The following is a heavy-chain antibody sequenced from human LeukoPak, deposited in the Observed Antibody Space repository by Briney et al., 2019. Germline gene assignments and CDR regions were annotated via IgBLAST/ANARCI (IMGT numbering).Heavy chain of an antibody. Sequence: GGSLRLSCAASGFTFSDYYMSWIRQAPGKGLEWVSYISSSGSTIYYADSVKGQFTISRDNAKNSLYLQMNSLRAEDTAVYYCARDRGITMVRGVVHLFDYWGQGTLVTASS. V-gene: IGHV3-11*01. D-gene: IGHD3-10*01. J-gene: IGHJ4*02. CDR3: ARDRGITMVRGVVHLFDY. CDR2: ISSSGSTI. CDR1: GFTFSDYY.